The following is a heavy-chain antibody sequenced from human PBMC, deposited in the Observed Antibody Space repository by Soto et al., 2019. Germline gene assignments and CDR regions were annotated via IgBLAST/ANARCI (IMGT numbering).Heavy chain of an antibody. V-gene: IGHV3-30*18. D-gene: IGHD3-22*01. J-gene: IGHJ4*02. Sequence: QVQLVESGGGVVQPGTSLKLSCAASGFTFDDFGFHWVRQAPGKGLEWVATLSYDGSHEYYADSVKGRFTISRDNSKITLYLQMNSLQTEDTAMYYCAKEMFPRTVLDISSPGGDYWGQGTLVTVSS. CDR1: GFTFDDFG. CDR3: AKEMFPRTVLDISSPGGDY. CDR2: LSYDGSHE.